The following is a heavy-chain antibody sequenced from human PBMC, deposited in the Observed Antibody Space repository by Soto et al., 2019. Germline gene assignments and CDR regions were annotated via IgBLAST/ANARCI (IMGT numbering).Heavy chain of an antibody. J-gene: IGHJ4*02. CDR1: GFTFSSYA. CDR3: AKDKGESSSWYPRVYFDY. V-gene: IGHV3-23*01. CDR2: ISGSGGST. D-gene: IGHD6-13*01. Sequence: VGSLRLSCAASGFTFSSYAMSWVRQAPGKGLEWVSAISGSGGSTYYADSVKGRFTISRDNSKNTLYLQMNSLRAEDTAVYYCAKDKGESSSWYPRVYFDYWGQGTLVTVSS.